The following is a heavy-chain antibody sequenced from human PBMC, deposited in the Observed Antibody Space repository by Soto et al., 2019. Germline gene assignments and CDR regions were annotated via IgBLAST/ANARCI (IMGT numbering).Heavy chain of an antibody. J-gene: IGHJ6*02. D-gene: IGHD3-10*01. CDR2: IYYSGNT. Sequence: SETLSLTCSVSGGTISSGYYYWSWIRQPPGKGLEWIGNIYYSGNTYYNPSLKSGLIISIDTSKKQFSLKVGSVTAADTAVHYCLYSYGSGSYHYYYGMDVWGQGTTVTVSS. CDR1: GGTISSGYYY. CDR3: LYSYGSGSYHYYYGMDV. V-gene: IGHV4-30-4*01.